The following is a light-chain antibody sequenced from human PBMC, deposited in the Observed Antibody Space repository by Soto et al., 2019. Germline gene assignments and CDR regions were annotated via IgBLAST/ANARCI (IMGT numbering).Light chain of an antibody. Sequence: QSVLTQPASVSGSPGQSITISCTGTSSDVGGYNYASWYQQHPGKAPKLMIYDVSNRPSGVSNRFSGSKSGNTASLTISGLQAEDEADYYCSSYTSSSTNYVFGTGTKVT. CDR2: DVS. CDR1: SSDVGGYNY. J-gene: IGLJ1*01. V-gene: IGLV2-14*01. CDR3: SSYTSSSTNYV.